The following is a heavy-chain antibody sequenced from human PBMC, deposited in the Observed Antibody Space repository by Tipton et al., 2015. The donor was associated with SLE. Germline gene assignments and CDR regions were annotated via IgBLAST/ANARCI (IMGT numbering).Heavy chain of an antibody. CDR2: MHHNGST. D-gene: IGHD1-1*01. CDR3: ATGHFDF. Sequence: WVRQAPGKGLEWVATMHHNGSTYYNPSLRSRVAVSMDTSRNQFSLRLKPVTAADTAVYYCATGHFDFWGQGRLVTVSS. J-gene: IGHJ5*01. V-gene: IGHV4-38-2*01.